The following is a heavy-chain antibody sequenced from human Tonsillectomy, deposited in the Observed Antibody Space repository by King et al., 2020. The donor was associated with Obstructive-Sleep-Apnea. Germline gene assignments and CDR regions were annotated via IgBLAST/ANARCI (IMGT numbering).Heavy chain of an antibody. J-gene: IGHJ4*02. V-gene: IGHV4-38-2*02. CDR1: DYSNSSDYY. CDR3: ARADSSGYYNWVY. D-gene: IGHD3-22*01. Sequence: VQLQESGPGLVKPSETLSLTCTVSDYSNSSDYYWGWIRQPPGKGLEWNGSIYHSGSTYYNPSLKSRVTISVDTSKNQFSLKLSAVTAADTAVYYCARADSSGYYNWVYWGQGTLVTVSS. CDR2: IYHSGST.